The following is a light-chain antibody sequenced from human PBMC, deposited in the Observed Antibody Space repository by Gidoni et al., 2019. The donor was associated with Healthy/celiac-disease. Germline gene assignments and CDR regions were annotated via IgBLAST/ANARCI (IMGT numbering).Light chain of an antibody. J-gene: IGKJ2*01. CDR3: QQYNSYPYT. CDR1: QSIRSW. CDR2: KAS. V-gene: IGKV1-5*03. Sequence: DIQMTPSPSTLSASVGDRVTITCRASQSIRSWLAWYQQKPGKAPKLLIYKASSLESGVPSRFIDSGSRTECTLTISSLQPDDCATYYCQQYNSYPYTCGQGTKLEIK.